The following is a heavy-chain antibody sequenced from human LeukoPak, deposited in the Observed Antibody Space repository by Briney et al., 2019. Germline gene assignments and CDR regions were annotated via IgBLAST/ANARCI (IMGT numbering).Heavy chain of an antibody. CDR1: GFTFSSYA. J-gene: IGHJ4*02. Sequence: GGSLRLSCAASGFTFSSYAMSWVRQAPGKGREWVSAISGSGGSTYYADSVKGRFTISRDNSKNTLYLQMNSLRAEDTAVYYCAKAHTYYDILTGHDYWGQGTLVTVSS. CDR3: AKAHTYYDILTGHDY. D-gene: IGHD3-9*01. V-gene: IGHV3-23*01. CDR2: ISGSGGST.